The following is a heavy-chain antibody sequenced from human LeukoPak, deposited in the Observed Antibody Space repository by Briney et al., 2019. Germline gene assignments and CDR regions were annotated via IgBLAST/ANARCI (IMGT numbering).Heavy chain of an antibody. J-gene: IGHJ3*02. CDR2: ISGSGGST. D-gene: IGHD5-18*01. Sequence: GGSLRLSCAASGFTFSSYAMSWVRQAPGKGLEWVSAISGSGGSTYYADSVKGRFTISRDNSKNTLYLQMNSLRAEDTAVYYCAKGRIQLWPRADAFDIWGQGTMVTVSS. V-gene: IGHV3-23*01. CDR3: AKGRIQLWPRADAFDI. CDR1: GFTFSSYA.